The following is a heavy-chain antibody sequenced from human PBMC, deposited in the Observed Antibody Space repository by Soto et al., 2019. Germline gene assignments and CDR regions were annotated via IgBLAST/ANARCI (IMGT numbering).Heavy chain of an antibody. Sequence: EVQLVESGGGLVQPGGSLRLSCAASGFTFSSYWMHWVRQAPGKGLVWVSRINSDGSSTSYADSVKGRFTISRDNAKNTLYLQMNSLRAEDTAVYYCARDRTSRGGSYFFGLSGGAGGWGQGTLVTVSS. CDR2: INSDGSST. V-gene: IGHV3-74*01. CDR3: ARDRTSRGGSYFFGLSGGAGG. D-gene: IGHD1-26*01. J-gene: IGHJ4*02. CDR1: GFTFSSYW.